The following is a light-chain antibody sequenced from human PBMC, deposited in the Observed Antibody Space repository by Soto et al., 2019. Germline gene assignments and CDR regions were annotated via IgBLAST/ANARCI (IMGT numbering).Light chain of an antibody. J-gene: IGKJ4*01. CDR1: QSVRSSY. CDR2: DGS. CDR3: QQYDNSAPLS. V-gene: IGKV3D-20*01. Sequence: EIVLTQSPATLSLPPGDRATLSCGASQSVRSSYVAWYQQKAGLAPRLLIYDGSSRASGIPDRFSGSGSGTDFTLTIGRLEPEDFAVYYCQQYDNSAPLSFGGGTKVEMK.